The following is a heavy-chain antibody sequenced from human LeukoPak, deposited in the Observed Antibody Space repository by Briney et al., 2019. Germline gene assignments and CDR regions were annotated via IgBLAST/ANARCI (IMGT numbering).Heavy chain of an antibody. J-gene: IGHJ3*02. Sequence: SETLSLTCTVSGGSISRYYWSWIRQPPGKGLEWIGYIYYSGSTNYNPSLKSRVTISVDTSKNQFSLKLSSVTAADTAVYYCARGRGYYDRDAFDIWGQGTMVTVSS. D-gene: IGHD3-22*01. V-gene: IGHV4-59*08. CDR3: ARGRGYYDRDAFDI. CDR2: IYYSGST. CDR1: GGSISRYY.